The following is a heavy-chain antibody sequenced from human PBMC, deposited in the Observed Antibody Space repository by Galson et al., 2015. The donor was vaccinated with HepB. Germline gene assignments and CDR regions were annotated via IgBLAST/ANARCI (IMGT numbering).Heavy chain of an antibody. CDR2: IYYSGST. D-gene: IGHD3-9*01. V-gene: IGHV4-30-4*01. J-gene: IGHJ4*02. CDR3: ARAKPYYDILTGYSPGNFDY. CDR1: GGSISSGDYY. Sequence: TLSLTCTVSGGSISSGDYYWSWIRQPPGKGLEWIGYIYYSGSTYYNPSLKSRVTISVDTSKNQFSLKLSSVTAADTAVYYCARAKPYYDILTGYSPGNFDYWGQGTLVTVSS.